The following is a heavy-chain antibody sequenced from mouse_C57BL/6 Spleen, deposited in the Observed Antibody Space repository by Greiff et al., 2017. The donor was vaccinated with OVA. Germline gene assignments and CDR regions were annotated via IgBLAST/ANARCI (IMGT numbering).Heavy chain of an antibody. Sequence: EVKVEEPGGGLVQPGGSMKLSCAASGFTFSDAWMAWVRQSPEQGLEWVAEIRNKANNHATLYDESLKGRFTKSRDYFKSSVYLRMTSLRAEDTGIYYCTRNWDGAMDYWGQGTSVTVSS. CDR3: TRNWDGAMDY. J-gene: IGHJ4*01. D-gene: IGHD4-1*01. CDR1: GFTFSDAW. V-gene: IGHV6-6*01. CDR2: IRNKANNHAT.